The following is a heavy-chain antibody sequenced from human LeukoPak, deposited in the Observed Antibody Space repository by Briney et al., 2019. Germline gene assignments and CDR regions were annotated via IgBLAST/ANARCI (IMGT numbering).Heavy chain of an antibody. Sequence: PGGSLRLSCAASGFTVSSNYMSWVRQAPGRGLEWVSVIYSGGSTYYADSVKGRFTISRDNSKNTLYLQMNSLRAEDTAVYYCARDSLYGDYFDYWGQGTLVTVSS. CDR1: GFTVSSNY. V-gene: IGHV3-53*01. J-gene: IGHJ4*02. CDR2: IYSGGST. CDR3: ARDSLYGDYFDY. D-gene: IGHD4-17*01.